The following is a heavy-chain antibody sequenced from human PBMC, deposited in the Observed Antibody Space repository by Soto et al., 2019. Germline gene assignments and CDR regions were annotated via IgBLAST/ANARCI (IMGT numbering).Heavy chain of an antibody. V-gene: IGHV3-23*01. CDR1: GFTFSSYA. D-gene: IGHD3-22*01. Sequence: EVQLLESGGGLVQPGGSLRLSCAASGFTFSSYALTWVRPAPGKGLEWVSVIGASGSSTFHADSVKGRFTISRDNSKNTLFLQMNSLRAEDTAVYYCAKVVDYVSTGYYSHLDHWGQGTLVTVSS. CDR3: AKVVDYVSTGYYSHLDH. J-gene: IGHJ4*02. CDR2: IGASGSST.